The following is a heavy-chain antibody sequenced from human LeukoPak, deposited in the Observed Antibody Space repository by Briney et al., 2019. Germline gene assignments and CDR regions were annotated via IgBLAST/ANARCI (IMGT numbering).Heavy chain of an antibody. CDR1: GYTFSSYG. CDR3: ARRQGTTFYFDY. CDR2: INANNGNT. V-gene: IGHV1-18*01. Sequence: GSVKVSCKASGYTFSSYGFSWVRQAPGQGLEWMGWINANNGNTNYAQTLQGRVTITTDTSTSTAYMQLRSLRTDDTAVYYCARRQGTTFYFDYWGQGTLVTVSS. D-gene: IGHD1-1*01. J-gene: IGHJ4*02.